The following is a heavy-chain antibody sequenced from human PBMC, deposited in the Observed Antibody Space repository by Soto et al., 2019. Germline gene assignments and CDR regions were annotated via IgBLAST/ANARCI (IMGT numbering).Heavy chain of an antibody. CDR1: GFTFSSYA. V-gene: IGHV3-23*01. Sequence: EVQLLESGGGLVQPGGSLRLSCAASGFTFSSYAMSWVRQAPGKGLEWVSAISGSGGSTYYADSVKGRFTISRDNSKNPLYLQMNSLRAEDTAVYYCAKELAVAGLTYYYGMDVWGQGTTVTVSS. CDR3: AKELAVAGLTYYYGMDV. CDR2: ISGSGGST. D-gene: IGHD6-19*01. J-gene: IGHJ6*02.